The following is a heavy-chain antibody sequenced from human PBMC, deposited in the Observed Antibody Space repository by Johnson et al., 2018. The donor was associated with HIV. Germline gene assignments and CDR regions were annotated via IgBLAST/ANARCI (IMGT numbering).Heavy chain of an antibody. D-gene: IGHD5-24*01. CDR3: ARAYNDAFVI. J-gene: IGHJ3*02. CDR2: IKQDGSEK. CDR1: GFNFSRYW. Sequence: VQLVESGGGLVQPGGSLRLSCAASGFNFSRYWMSWVRQAPGKGLEWVANIKQDGSEKSYVDSVKGRFTISRDNAKNSLYLQMNSLRAEDTAVFYCARAYNDAFVIWGQGTMVTVSS. V-gene: IGHV3-7*04.